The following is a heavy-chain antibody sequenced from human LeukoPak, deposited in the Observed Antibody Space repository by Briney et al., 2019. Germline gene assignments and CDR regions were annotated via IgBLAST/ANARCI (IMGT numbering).Heavy chain of an antibody. J-gene: IGHJ6*02. Sequence: GGSLRLSCAASGFTFSSYWMHWVRQAPGKGLVWVSRINSDWTTTNYADSVKARFTISRDNAKNTLFLQMNSLRAEDTAVYYCARGNYYAMDVWGQGTTVTVSS. CDR3: ARGNYYAMDV. CDR1: GFTFSSYW. CDR2: INSDWTTT. V-gene: IGHV3-74*01.